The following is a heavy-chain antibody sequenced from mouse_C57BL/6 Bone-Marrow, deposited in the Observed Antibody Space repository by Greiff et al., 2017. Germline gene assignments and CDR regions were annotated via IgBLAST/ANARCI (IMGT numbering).Heavy chain of an antibody. CDR1: GFTFSNYW. CDR3: TIYYDGSSYEDYYAMDY. Sequence: EVKLVESGGGLVQPGGSMKLSCVASGFTFSNYWMNWVRQSPEKGLEWVAQIRLKSDNYATHYAESVKGRFTISRDDSKSSVYLQMYNLRAEDTGIYYCTIYYDGSSYEDYYAMDYWGQGTSVTVSS. V-gene: IGHV6-3*01. CDR2: IRLKSDNYAT. D-gene: IGHD1-1*01. J-gene: IGHJ4*01.